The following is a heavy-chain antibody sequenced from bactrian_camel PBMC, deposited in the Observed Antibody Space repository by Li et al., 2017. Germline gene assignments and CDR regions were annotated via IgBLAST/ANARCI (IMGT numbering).Heavy chain of an antibody. CDR3: AADSMSCRGRVLTLGGADFAH. CDR2: IDSDGFA. D-gene: IGHD1*01. Sequence: HVQLVESGGGSVEPGGSLTLSCAASTDTYDNYCVTWFRQAPGKEREGVATIDSDGFASYADSVKGRFIISKDFVKNILYLQMNNLKLEDTARYFCAADSMSCRGRVLTLGGADFAHWGQGTQVTVS. V-gene: IGHV3S26*01. CDR1: TDTYDNYC. J-gene: IGHJ4*01.